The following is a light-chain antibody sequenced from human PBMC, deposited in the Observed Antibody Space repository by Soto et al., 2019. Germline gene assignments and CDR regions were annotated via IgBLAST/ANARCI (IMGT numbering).Light chain of an antibody. V-gene: IGKV4-1*01. Sequence: DIVMTQSPDSLAVSLGERATINCKSSQSVLNSYNNKNYLAWFQQKPGHPPKLLIYWASTRQSGVPDRFSGSGSGTDFTLTISGLQAEDVAVYYCQQDYGTLKWTFGQGTKVEI. CDR3: QQDYGTLKWT. CDR2: WAS. J-gene: IGKJ1*01. CDR1: QSVLNSYNNKNY.